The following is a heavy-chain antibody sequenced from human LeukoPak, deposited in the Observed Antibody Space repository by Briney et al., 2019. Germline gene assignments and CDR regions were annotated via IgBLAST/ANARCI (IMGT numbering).Heavy chain of an antibody. D-gene: IGHD2-15*01. CDR1: GGSISDYY. Sequence: SETLSLTCTVSGGSISDYYWSWIRQPPGKGLEWIGFIFYSGSTNYNPSLKSRVTISVDTSKNQFSLKLSSVTAADTAVYYCARGPAGYCSGGSCYGFDYWGQGTLVTVSS. CDR2: IFYSGST. CDR3: ARGPAGYCSGGSCYGFDY. J-gene: IGHJ4*02. V-gene: IGHV4-59*12.